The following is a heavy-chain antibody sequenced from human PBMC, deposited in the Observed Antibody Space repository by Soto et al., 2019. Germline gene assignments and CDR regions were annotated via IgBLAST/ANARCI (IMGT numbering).Heavy chain of an antibody. CDR2: IYYSGST. CDR3: ARVRGIYYYMDV. CDR1: GGSISSYY. D-gene: IGHD6-13*01. J-gene: IGHJ6*03. Sequence: PSETLSLTCTVSGGSISSYYWSWIRQPPGKGLEWIGYIYYSGSTNYNPSLKSRVTISVDTSKNQFSLKLSSVTAADTAVYYCARVRGIYYYMDVWGKGTTVTVSS. V-gene: IGHV4-59*08.